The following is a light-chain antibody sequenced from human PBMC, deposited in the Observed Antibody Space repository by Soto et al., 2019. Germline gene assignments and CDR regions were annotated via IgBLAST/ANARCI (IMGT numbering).Light chain of an antibody. J-gene: IGLJ1*01. CDR2: GVN. V-gene: IGLV2-11*01. Sequence: QSVLTQPRSVSDSPGQSVAISCIGTSSDVGGYNLVSWYQQYPGKAPKLLIYGVNKRPSGVPDRFSGSKSGNTASLTISGLQAEDEADYYCCSYAGNFAYVFGTGTKLTVL. CDR3: CSYAGNFAYV. CDR1: SSDVGGYNL.